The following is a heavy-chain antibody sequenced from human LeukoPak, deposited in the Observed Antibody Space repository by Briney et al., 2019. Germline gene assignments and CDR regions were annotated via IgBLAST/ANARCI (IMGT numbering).Heavy chain of an antibody. Sequence: SETMSRTCAVSGGSISSSNWWSWVRQPPRKGLEWIGEIYHSGSTNYNPSLRSRVTISVDKSKSQFSLKLSSVTAADTAVYYCARVAVASYWYFDLWGRGTLVTVSS. CDR3: ARVAVASYWYFDL. CDR2: IYHSGST. D-gene: IGHD6-19*01. CDR1: GGSISSSNW. J-gene: IGHJ2*01. V-gene: IGHV4-4*02.